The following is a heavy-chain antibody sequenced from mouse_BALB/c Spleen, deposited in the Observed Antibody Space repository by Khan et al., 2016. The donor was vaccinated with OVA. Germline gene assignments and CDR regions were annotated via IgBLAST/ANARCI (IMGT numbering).Heavy chain of an antibody. Sequence: EVQLKGSGPGLVKPSQSLSLTCTVTGYSITSGYGWNWIRQFPGNKLEWMGYISYSGSTNYNPSLKSRISITRDTSKNQFFLQLNSVTTEDTSTYYCARTARIKYWGQGTTLTVSS. CDR2: ISYSGST. D-gene: IGHD1-2*01. CDR3: ARTARIKY. CDR1: GYSITSGYG. V-gene: IGHV3-2*02. J-gene: IGHJ2*01.